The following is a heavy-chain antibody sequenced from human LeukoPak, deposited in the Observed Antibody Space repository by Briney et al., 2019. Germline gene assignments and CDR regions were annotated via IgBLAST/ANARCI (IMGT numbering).Heavy chain of an antibody. CDR3: AKDGYCSGGSCYSGAFDY. Sequence: PGGSLRLSCAASGFTFSNYGMHWVRQAPGKGLEWVAVVSYDGSNKYYADSVQGRFTISRDNSKNTLYLQMNSLRAEDTTMYYCAKDGYCSGGSCYSGAFDYWGQGTLVTVSS. J-gene: IGHJ4*02. CDR1: GFTFSNYG. CDR2: VSYDGSNK. D-gene: IGHD2-15*01. V-gene: IGHV3-30*18.